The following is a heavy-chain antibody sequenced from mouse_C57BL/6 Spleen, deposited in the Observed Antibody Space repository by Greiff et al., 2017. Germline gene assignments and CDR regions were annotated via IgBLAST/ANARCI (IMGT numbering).Heavy chain of an antibody. V-gene: IGHV1-64*01. CDR2: IHPNSGST. CDR1: GYTFTSYW. J-gene: IGHJ4*01. Sequence: QVQLQQPRAELVKPGASVKLSCKASGYTFTSYWMHWVKQRPGQGLEWIGMIHPNSGSTNYNEKFKSKATLTVDKSSSTAYRQLSSLTSEDSAVYYCAKAHYRCDAMDYWAQGTSVTISS. D-gene: IGHD2-14*01. CDR3: AKAHYRCDAMDY.